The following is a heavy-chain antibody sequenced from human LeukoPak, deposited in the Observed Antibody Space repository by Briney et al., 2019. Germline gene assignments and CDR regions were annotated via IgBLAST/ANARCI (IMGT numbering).Heavy chain of an antibody. Sequence: SETLSLTCTVSGYSISTGYYWDWIRQPPGKGLEWIGTFYHGGSTYYNPSLKSRVTISVDTSKNQFSLKLSSVTAADTAVYYCAREGWQVLHHAFDIWGQGTMVTVSS. CDR2: FYHGGST. V-gene: IGHV4-38-2*02. CDR3: AREGWQVLHHAFDI. J-gene: IGHJ3*02. D-gene: IGHD2/OR15-2a*01. CDR1: GYSISTGYY.